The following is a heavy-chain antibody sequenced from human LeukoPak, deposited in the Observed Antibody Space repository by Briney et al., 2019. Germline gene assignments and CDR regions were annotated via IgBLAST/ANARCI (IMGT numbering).Heavy chain of an antibody. J-gene: IGHJ3*02. CDR1: RFTVNNNY. Sequence: GSLRLSCAASRFTVNNNYMSWVRQAPGKGLEWVSGISGSGGSTYYADSVEGRFTISRDNSNNTLYLDLNSLRADDTALYYCAISRGGDYIYDAFDIRGQGTVVTVSS. D-gene: IGHD3-16*01. V-gene: IGHV3-23*01. CDR2: ISGSGGST. CDR3: AISRGGDYIYDAFDI.